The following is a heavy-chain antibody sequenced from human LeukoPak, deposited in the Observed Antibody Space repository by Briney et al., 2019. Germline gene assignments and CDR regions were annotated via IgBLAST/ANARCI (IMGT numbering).Heavy chain of an antibody. CDR3: ARLHMVRGHIYYYYGMDV. CDR1: GSTFSSYA. D-gene: IGHD3-10*01. CDR2: FIPIFGTA. Sequence: ASGKFSCKASGSTFSSYAISWVRQSPGQGLEWMGGFIPIFGTANYAQKFQGRVTITADEPTSTAYKELSSLRYEDTAVYYCARLHMVRGHIYYYYGMDVWGQGTTVTVSS. V-gene: IGHV1-69*13. J-gene: IGHJ6*02.